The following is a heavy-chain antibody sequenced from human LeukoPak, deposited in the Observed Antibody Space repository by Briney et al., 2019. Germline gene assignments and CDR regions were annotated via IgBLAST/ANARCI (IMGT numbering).Heavy chain of an antibody. CDR1: GFTFSASA. CDR2: IRTKTNSYAT. D-gene: IGHD4-17*01. Sequence: PGGSLKLSCAASGFTFSASAIHWVRQASGKGLQWVGHIRTKTNSYATVYTASVKGRFTISRDDSKNTAYLQMNSLKTEDTAVYYCTRLDYGDLYYYGMDVWGQGTTVTVSS. J-gene: IGHJ6*02. V-gene: IGHV3-73*01. CDR3: TRLDYGDLYYYGMDV.